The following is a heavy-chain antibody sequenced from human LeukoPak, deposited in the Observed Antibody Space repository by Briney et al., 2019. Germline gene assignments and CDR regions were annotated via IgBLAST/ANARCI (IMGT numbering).Heavy chain of an antibody. CDR1: GYTFTSSY. CDR2: INPSNGSP. CDR3: ARESRLPPRLQMFDY. V-gene: IGHV1-46*01. Sequence: ASVKVSCKASGYTFTSSYIHWVRQAPGQGLEWMGIINPSNGSPSYAQKFQGRVTMTRDTSTSTVYIELSSLKSEGTAVYFCARESRLPPRLQMFDYWGQGTLVIVSS. J-gene: IGHJ4*02. D-gene: IGHD3-10*02.